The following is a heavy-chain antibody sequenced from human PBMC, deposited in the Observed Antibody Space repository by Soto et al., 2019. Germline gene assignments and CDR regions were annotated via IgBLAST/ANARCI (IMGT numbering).Heavy chain of an antibody. CDR3: TRDASRDSSARGWFDP. Sequence: GGSLRLSCAASGFTFSSYAMSWVRQAPGKGLEWVSAISSNSAYIYYTDALRGRFTISRDNAKNSLHLQMNSLRAEDTAVYYCTRDASRDSSARGWFDPWGPGTLVTVSS. V-gene: IGHV3-21*01. CDR1: GFTFSSYA. D-gene: IGHD6-13*01. J-gene: IGHJ5*02. CDR2: ISSNSAYI.